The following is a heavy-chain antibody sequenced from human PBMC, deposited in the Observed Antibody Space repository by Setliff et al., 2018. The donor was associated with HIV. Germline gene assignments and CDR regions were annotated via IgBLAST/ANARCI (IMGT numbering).Heavy chain of an antibody. CDR1: GYTFTGHY. J-gene: IGHJ6*03. CDR2: INPNNGAS. D-gene: IGHD1-26*01. Sequence: PSVKVSCKASGYTFTGHYMHWVRQAPGQGLEWMGWINPNNGASNYAQRFQGRVTMTRDTSISTAYMELSRLSSVTAADTAVYYCARRRPPPSGAYSQYYMDVWGKGTTVTVSS. CDR3: ARRRPPPSGAYSQYYMDV. V-gene: IGHV1-2*02.